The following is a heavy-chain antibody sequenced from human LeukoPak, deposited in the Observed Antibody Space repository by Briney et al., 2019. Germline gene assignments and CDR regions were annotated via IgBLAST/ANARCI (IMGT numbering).Heavy chain of an antibody. CDR2: ISYDSAIK. CDR1: GFTFDDYA. J-gene: IGHJ4*02. CDR3: VRDNPRCCGVVPVNIDDF. D-gene: IGHD2-15*01. Sequence: GGSLRLSCAASGFTFDDYAMHWVRQAPGKGLEWISYISYDSAIKYYADSVRGRFTISRDNAKNSLSLQMHSLRAEDTAVYYCVRDNPRCCGVVPVNIDDFWGQGTLVTVSS. V-gene: IGHV3-48*01.